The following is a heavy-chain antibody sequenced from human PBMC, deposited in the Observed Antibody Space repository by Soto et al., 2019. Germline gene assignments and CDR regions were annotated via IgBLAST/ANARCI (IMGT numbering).Heavy chain of an antibody. J-gene: IGHJ4*02. CDR2: ISWNSGNI. V-gene: IGHV3-9*01. Sequence: EVQLEESGGAFVQPGRSLRLSCAASGLTFDDYAMYWVRQVLGKGLEWVSSISWNSGNIGYADSVKGRFTTSRDNAENSLYLQMNSLRPEDTALYYCVRSKGGYSYGTPFDYWGQGTLVTVSS. D-gene: IGHD5-18*01. CDR3: VRSKGGYSYGTPFDY. CDR1: GLTFDDYA.